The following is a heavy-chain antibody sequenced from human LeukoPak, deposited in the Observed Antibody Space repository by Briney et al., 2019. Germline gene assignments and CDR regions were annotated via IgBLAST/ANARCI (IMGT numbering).Heavy chain of an antibody. CDR2: ISYDGSNK. V-gene: IGHV3-30*03. CDR1: GFTFSSYG. Sequence: GGSLRLSCAASGFTFSSYGMHWVRQAPGKGLEWVAVISYDGSNKYYADSVKGRFTISRDNAKNSLYLQMNSLRAEDTAVYYCARHARVGSLDAFDIWGQGTMVTVSS. D-gene: IGHD3-10*01. J-gene: IGHJ3*02. CDR3: ARHARVGSLDAFDI.